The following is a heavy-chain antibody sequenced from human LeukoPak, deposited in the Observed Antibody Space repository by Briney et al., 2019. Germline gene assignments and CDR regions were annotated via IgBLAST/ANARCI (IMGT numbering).Heavy chain of an antibody. CDR1: GYSFTSYW. J-gene: IGHJ4*02. V-gene: IGHV1-18*04. D-gene: IGHD1-26*01. CDR3: ARDDGSYLFDY. CDR2: ISAYNGNT. Sequence: GESLKISCKGSGYSFTSYWIGWVRQAPGQGLEWMGWISAYNGNTNYAQKLQGRVTMTTDTSTSTAYMELRSPRSDDTAVYYCARDDGSYLFDYWGQGTLVTVSS.